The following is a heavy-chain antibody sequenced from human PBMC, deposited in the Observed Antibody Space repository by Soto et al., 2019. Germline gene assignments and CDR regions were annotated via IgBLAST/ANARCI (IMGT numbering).Heavy chain of an antibody. J-gene: IGHJ5*02. CDR2: VSAYNGNT. Sequence: GESLKISCKGSGYSFTSYGISWVRQAPGQGLEWMGWVSAYNGNTNYAQKLQGRVTMTTDTSTSTAYMELRSLRSDDTAVYYCARDLFPDWFDPWGQGTLVTVSS. V-gene: IGHV1-18*04. CDR3: ARDLFPDWFDP. CDR1: GYSFTSYG.